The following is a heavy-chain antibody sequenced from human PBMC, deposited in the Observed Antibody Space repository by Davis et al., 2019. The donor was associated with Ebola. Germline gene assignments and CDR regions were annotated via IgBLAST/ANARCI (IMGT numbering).Heavy chain of an antibody. Sequence: GESLKISCTASGFTFGDYAMSWVRQAPGKGLEWVGFIRSKAYGGTTEYAASVKGRFTISRDDSKSIAYLQMNSLKTEDTAVYYCTREFGGSCDDWGQGTLVTVSS. V-gene: IGHV3-49*04. CDR1: GFTFGDYA. CDR2: IRSKAYGGTT. J-gene: IGHJ4*02. D-gene: IGHD2-15*01. CDR3: TREFGGSCDD.